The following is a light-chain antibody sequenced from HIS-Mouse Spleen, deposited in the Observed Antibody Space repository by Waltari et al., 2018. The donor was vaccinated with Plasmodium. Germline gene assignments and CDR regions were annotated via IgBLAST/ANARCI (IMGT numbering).Light chain of an antibody. CDR3: YSTDSSGNHRV. V-gene: IGLV3-10*01. Sequence: SYELTQPPSVSVSPGQTARITCSGDALPKKYAYWYQQKSGQDPVLVIYEDSKRPSGIPERFSGFSSGTMATLTISGAQVEDEADYYCYSTDSSGNHRVFGGGTKLTVL. CDR1: ALPKKY. J-gene: IGLJ3*02. CDR2: EDS.